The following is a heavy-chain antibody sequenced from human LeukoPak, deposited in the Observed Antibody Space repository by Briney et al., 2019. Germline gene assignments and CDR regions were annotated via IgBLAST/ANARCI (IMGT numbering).Heavy chain of an antibody. J-gene: IGHJ4*02. CDR2: IYSGGST. D-gene: IGHD5-24*01. Sequence: PGGSLRLSCAASGFTVSGNYMSWVRQAPGKGLEWVSVIYSGGSTYYADSVKGRFTISRDNSKNTLYLQMNSLRAEDTAVYYCARVVWGDGYNLGFDYWGQGTLVTVSS. CDR1: GFTVSGNY. CDR3: ARVVWGDGYNLGFDY. V-gene: IGHV3-53*01.